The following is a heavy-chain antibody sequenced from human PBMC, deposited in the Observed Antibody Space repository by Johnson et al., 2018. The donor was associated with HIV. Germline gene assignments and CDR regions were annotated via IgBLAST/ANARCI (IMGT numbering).Heavy chain of an antibody. J-gene: IGHJ3*02. CDR2: IRYDGINK. CDR3: ARVYSSSSAHAFDI. V-gene: IGHV3-30*02. Sequence: QMQLVESGGGVVQPGGSLRLSCAASGFTFSTYDMHWVRQAPGKGLEWVAFIRYDGINKYYADSVKGRFTISRDNSKNTLYLQMNSLRAEDTAVYYCARVYSSSSAHAFDIWGQGTMVTVSS. D-gene: IGHD6-6*01. CDR1: GFTFSTYD.